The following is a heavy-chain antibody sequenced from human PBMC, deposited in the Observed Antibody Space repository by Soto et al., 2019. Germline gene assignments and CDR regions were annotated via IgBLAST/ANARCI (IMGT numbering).Heavy chain of an antibody. D-gene: IGHD6-19*01. Sequence: GGSLRLSCSASGFTFSYSGITWVRQTPGKGLEWVSAIGGRGGATFYADSVKGRFRISRDNSKNTLYLQMNSLRAEDTAVYYCAKDGAEWLVPYYYYGMDVWGQGTTVTVSS. V-gene: IGHV3-23*01. J-gene: IGHJ6*02. CDR3: AKDGAEWLVPYYYYGMDV. CDR2: IGGRGGAT. CDR1: GFTFSYSG.